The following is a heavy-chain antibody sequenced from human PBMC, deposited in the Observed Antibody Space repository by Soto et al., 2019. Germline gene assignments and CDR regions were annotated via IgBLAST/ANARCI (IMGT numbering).Heavy chain of an antibody. Sequence: ASVKVSCKASGYTFTGYYMHWVRQAPGQGLEWMGWINPNSGGTNYAQKFQGWVTMTRDTPISTAYMELSRLRSDDTAVYYCARDYVRYCSSTSCYTPYYYYYGMDVWGQGTTVTVSS. J-gene: IGHJ6*02. CDR2: INPNSGGT. V-gene: IGHV1-2*04. CDR3: ARDYVRYCSSTSCYTPYYYYYGMDV. D-gene: IGHD2-2*02. CDR1: GYTFTGYY.